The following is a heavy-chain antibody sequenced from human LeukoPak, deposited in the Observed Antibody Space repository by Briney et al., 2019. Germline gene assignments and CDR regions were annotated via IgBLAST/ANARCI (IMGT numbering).Heavy chain of an antibody. CDR1: GNTFTSVV. V-gene: IGHV1-18*01. Sequence: ASAKCSCKASGNTFTSVVISWVRQATGQGLVLVVSFTAYNGNTNYAQKLQGRVTMTTDTSTSTAYMELRSLRSDDTAVYYCARVFHDSSGYYPYYFDYWGQGTLVTVSS. D-gene: IGHD3-22*01. J-gene: IGHJ4*02. CDR2: FTAYNGNT. CDR3: ARVFHDSSGYYPYYFDY.